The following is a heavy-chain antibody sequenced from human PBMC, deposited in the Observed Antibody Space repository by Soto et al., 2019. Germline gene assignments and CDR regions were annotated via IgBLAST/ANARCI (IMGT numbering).Heavy chain of an antibody. CDR1: GFTFSNAW. D-gene: IGHD1-1*01. CDR2: IKSKTDGGTT. J-gene: IGHJ4*02. Sequence: EVQLVESGGGLVKPGGSLRLSCAASGFTFSNAWMNWVRQAPGKGLEWVGRIKSKTDGGTTDYAAPVKGRFTISRDDSNNTLYLQMNSLKTEDTAVYYCPPEDNWNDSHDYWGQGTLVTVSS. V-gene: IGHV3-15*07. CDR3: PPEDNWNDSHDY.